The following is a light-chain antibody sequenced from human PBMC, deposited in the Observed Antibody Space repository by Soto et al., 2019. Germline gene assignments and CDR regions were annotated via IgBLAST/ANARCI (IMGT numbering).Light chain of an antibody. Sequence: QSALTQPASVSGSPGQSITISCSGTPSDIGAYNYVSWYQHLPGKAPEVIIYDVTNRPSGVSSRFSGSKSGTTASLTISGLQAEDEGNYYCGSYTITSTLMIFGGGTTLTVL. J-gene: IGLJ2*01. CDR2: DVT. CDR3: GSYTITSTLMI. CDR1: PSDIGAYNY. V-gene: IGLV2-14*03.